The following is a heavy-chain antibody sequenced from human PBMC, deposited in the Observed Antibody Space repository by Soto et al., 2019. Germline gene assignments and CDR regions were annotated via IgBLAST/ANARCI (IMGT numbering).Heavy chain of an antibody. CDR2: ISSSSSTI. V-gene: IGHV3-48*02. CDR1: GFTFSSYS. J-gene: IGHJ4*02. CDR3: ARVPQYYDSSGYGY. D-gene: IGHD3-22*01. Sequence: EVQLVESGGGLVQPGGSLRLSCAASGFTFSSYSMNWVRQAPGKGLEWVSYISSSSSTIYYADSVKGRFTISRDNAKKSLYLQMTSLRDEDTAVYYCARVPQYYDSSGYGYWGQGTLVTVSS.